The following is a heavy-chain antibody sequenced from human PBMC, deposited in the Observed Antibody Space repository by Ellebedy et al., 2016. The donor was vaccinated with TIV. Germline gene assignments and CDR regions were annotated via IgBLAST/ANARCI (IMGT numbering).Heavy chain of an antibody. CDR1: GGSVSNTRYY. CDR2: VYYSGSP. CDR3: ARIDPWQPIDD. D-gene: IGHD2-21*01. V-gene: IGHV4-39*01. Sequence: MPSETLSLTCGVSGGSVSNTRYYWDWIREPPGKGLDWIGSVYYSGSPYYNPSFKTRVTLSADTSKNQFSLNLRTVTAADTAVYYCARIDPWQPIDDWGQGILVSVSS. J-gene: IGHJ4*02.